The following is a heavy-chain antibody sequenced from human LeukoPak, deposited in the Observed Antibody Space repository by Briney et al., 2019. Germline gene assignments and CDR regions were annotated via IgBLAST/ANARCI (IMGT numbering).Heavy chain of an antibody. CDR1: GFTFSSCG. D-gene: IGHD1-14*01. J-gene: IGHJ4*02. V-gene: IGHV3-21*01. CDR2: IGPTGTDR. CDR3: ATATMGRHYDY. Sequence: GGSLRLSCAASGFTFSSCGFNWVRQAPGKGLEWVSSIGPTGTDRYYADSVRGRFTISRDNAKNSMYLQMDSLRGEDTAVYYCATATMGRHYDYWGQGTLLTVSS.